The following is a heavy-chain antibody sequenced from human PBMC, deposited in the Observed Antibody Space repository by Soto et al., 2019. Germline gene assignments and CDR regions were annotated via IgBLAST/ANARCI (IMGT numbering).Heavy chain of an antibody. D-gene: IGHD6-13*01. V-gene: IGHV4-39*01. CDR3: ASIAAPGTTHFDF. Sequence: SETLSLTCTVSGGSIGSSSYYWGWIRQSPGKGLEWIGNIYYSGNTFYNPSLQSRVAISVDTSKNQFYLHLSSVTAADTAIFYCASIAAPGTTHFDFWGQGTLVTVPS. J-gene: IGHJ4*02. CDR2: IYYSGNT. CDR1: GGSIGSSSYY.